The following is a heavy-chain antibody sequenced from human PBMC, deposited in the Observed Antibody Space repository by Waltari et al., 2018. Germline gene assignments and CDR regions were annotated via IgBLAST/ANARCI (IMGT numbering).Heavy chain of an antibody. V-gene: IGHV1-2*02. CDR2: INPNSGGT. CDR3: ARHKLELNAFDI. J-gene: IGHJ3*02. Sequence: QVQLVQSGAEVKKPGASVKVSCTASDYTFTGHYIHCVRQAPGQGLEWMGWINPNSGGTNYAQKFQGRVTMTRDTSISTAYMELSRLRSDDTAVYYCARHKLELNAFDIWGQGTMVTVSS. CDR1: DYTFTGHY. D-gene: IGHD1-26*01.